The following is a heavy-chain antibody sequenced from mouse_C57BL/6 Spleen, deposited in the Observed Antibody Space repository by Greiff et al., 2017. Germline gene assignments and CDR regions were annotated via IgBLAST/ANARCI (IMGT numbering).Heavy chain of an antibody. CDR3: ARQRDRVTSYYFDY. D-gene: IGHD2-5*01. CDR2: ISSGGSYT. J-gene: IGHJ2*01. V-gene: IGHV5-6*01. Sequence: EVHLVESGGDLVKPGGSLKLSCAASGFTFSSYGMSWVRQTPDKRLEWVATISSGGSYTYYPDSVKGRFTISRDNAKNTLYLQMSSLKSEDTAMYSCARQRDRVTSYYFDYWGQGTTLTVSS. CDR1: GFTFSSYG.